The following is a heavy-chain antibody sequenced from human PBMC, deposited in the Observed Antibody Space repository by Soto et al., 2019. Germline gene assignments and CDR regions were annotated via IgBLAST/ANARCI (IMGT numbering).Heavy chain of an antibody. CDR1: GGSVSSGSYQ. CDR3: AREGPYSGSWYYFDY. Sequence: QVQLQESGPGLVKPSETLSLTCTVSGGSVSSGSYQWSWIRQPPGKGLEWIGNINYSGRTNHNPSLKSRVTISVDTSKTQFSLNLSSVIAADTAVYYCAREGPYSGSWYYFDYWGQGTLVTVSS. V-gene: IGHV4-61*01. D-gene: IGHD6-13*01. J-gene: IGHJ4*02. CDR2: INYSGRT.